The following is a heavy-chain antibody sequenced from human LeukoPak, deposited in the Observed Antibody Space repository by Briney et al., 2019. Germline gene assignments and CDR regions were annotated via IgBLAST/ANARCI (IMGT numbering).Heavy chain of an antibody. D-gene: IGHD3-3*01. J-gene: IGHJ4*02. V-gene: IGHV3-30-3*01. Sequence: GGSLRLSCAASGFTFSSYAMHWVRQAPGKGLEWVAVISYDASNKYYADSVKGRFTISRDNSKNTLYLQMNSLRAEDTAVYYCARESPTTTPYDFWSGYYILDYWGQGTLVTVSS. CDR3: ARESPTTTPYDFWSGYYILDY. CDR1: GFTFSSYA. CDR2: ISYDASNK.